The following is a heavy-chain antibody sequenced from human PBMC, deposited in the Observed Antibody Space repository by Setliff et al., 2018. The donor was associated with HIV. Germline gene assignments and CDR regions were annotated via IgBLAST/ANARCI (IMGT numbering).Heavy chain of an antibody. V-gene: IGHV4-4*08. CDR1: GGSISSYY. CDR3: ARGGSGNSYNGAFDY. CDR2: IYTSGST. J-gene: IGHJ4*02. Sequence: PSETLSLTCTVSGGSISSYYWSWILQPPGKGLEWIGSIYTSGSTNYNPSLKSRLTISLDTKDQFSLKLSSVTAADTAVYYCARGGSGNSYNGAFDYWGQGTLVTVSS. D-gene: IGHD3-10*01.